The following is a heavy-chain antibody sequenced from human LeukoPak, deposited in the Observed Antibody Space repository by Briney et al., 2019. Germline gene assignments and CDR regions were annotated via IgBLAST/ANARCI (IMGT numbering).Heavy chain of an antibody. CDR3: ARGPTTVTTLFYYYYGMDV. J-gene: IGHJ6*02. V-gene: IGHV1-18*01. D-gene: IGHD4-17*01. CDR2: ISAYNGNT. Sequence: ASVKVSCKASGYTFTSYGISWVRQAPGQGLEWMGWISAYNGNTNYAQKLQGRVTMTTDTSTSTAYMELRSLRSDDTAVYYCARGPTTVTTLFYYYYGMDVWGQGTTVTVSS. CDR1: GYTFTSYG.